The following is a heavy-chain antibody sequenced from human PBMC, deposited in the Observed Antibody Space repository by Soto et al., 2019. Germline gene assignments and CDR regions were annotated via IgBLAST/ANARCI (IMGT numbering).Heavy chain of an antibody. CDR2: IYYSGST. CDR1: GGSISSSSYY. Sequence: SETLSLTCTVSGGSISSSSYYWGWIRQPPGKGLEWIGSIYYSGSTYYNPSLKSRVTISVDTSKNQFSLKLSSVTAADTAVYYCARRSLGYSSSWPKYYYYYYYMDVWGEGTTVTVSS. V-gene: IGHV4-39*01. CDR3: ARRSLGYSSSWPKYYYYYYYMDV. J-gene: IGHJ6*03. D-gene: IGHD6-13*01.